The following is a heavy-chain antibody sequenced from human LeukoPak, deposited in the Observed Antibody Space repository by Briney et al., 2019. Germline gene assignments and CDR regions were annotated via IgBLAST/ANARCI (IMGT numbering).Heavy chain of an antibody. CDR3: ARNHLEGVAQGYRGFDY. J-gene: IGHJ4*02. V-gene: IGHV7-4-1*02. CDR1: GYTFTSYA. Sequence: ASVKVSCKASGYTFTSYAMNWVRQAPGQGLEWMGWINTNTGNPTYAQGFTGRFVFSLDTSVSTAYLQISSLKAEDTAVYYCARNHLEGVAQGYRGFDYWGQGTLVTVSS. CDR2: INTNTGNP. D-gene: IGHD5-18*01.